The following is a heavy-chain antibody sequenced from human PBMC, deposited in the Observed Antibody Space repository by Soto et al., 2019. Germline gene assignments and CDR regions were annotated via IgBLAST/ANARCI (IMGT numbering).Heavy chain of an antibody. CDR2: IFHSGDT. V-gene: IGHV4-4*02. CDR3: AYSTGWYRHDV. D-gene: IGHD6-19*01. CDR1: GDSISNSRW. Sequence: QVQLQESGPGLVKPSGTLSLTCAVSGDSISNSRWWTWVRQPPGKGLEWIGDIFHSGDTNYNPSLKSPVVISVDKSQDQFALKVSSVTAADTAVYYCAYSTGWYRHDVWGQGTLVTVSS. J-gene: IGHJ3*01.